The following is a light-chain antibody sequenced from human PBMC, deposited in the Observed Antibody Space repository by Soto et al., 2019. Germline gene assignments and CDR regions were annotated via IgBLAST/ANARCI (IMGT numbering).Light chain of an antibody. CDR3: ASWDDSLRWM. V-gene: IGLV1-47*01. CDR1: SSNIGSQF. CDR2: RTN. J-gene: IGLJ3*02. Sequence: QSVLAQPPSASGTPGQRVTISCSGSSSNIGSQFVYWYHQVPGRAPKLLIYRTNQRPSGVPVRFAGSKYGATASLVISGPQSDDEGDYFCASWDDSLRWMFGGATKVTVL.